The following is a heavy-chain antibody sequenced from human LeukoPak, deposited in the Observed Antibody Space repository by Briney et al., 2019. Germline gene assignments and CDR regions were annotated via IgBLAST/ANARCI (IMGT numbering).Heavy chain of an antibody. J-gene: IGHJ2*01. CDR2: IYHSGST. CDR3: ARGSYSPAFWYFDL. V-gene: IGHV4-4*02. Sequence: SGTLSLTCAVSGGSISSSNWWSWVRQPPGKGLEWIGEIYHSGSTNYNPSLKSRVTISVDTSKNHFSLKLSSVTAADTAVFYCARGSYSPAFWYFDLWGRGTLVTVSS. D-gene: IGHD6-13*01. CDR1: GGSISSSNW.